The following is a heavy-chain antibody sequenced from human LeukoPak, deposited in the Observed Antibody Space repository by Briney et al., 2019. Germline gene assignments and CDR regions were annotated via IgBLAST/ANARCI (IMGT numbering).Heavy chain of an antibody. V-gene: IGHV1-18*01. Sequence: VASVKVSCKASGGTFSSYAISWVRQAPGQGLEWMGWINAYNGNTKYAQKLQGRVTMTTDTSTSTAYMELRSLRSDDTAVYYCAREIYYYDSSGYYTYYFDYWGQGTLVTVSS. CDR3: AREIYYYDSSGYYTYYFDY. CDR1: GGTFSSYA. CDR2: INAYNGNT. J-gene: IGHJ4*02. D-gene: IGHD3-22*01.